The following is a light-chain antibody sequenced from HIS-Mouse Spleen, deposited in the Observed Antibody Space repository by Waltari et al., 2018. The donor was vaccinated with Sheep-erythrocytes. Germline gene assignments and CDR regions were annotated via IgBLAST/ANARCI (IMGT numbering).Light chain of an antibody. CDR2: WAS. V-gene: IGKV4-1*01. Sequence: DIVMTQSPDSLAVSLGERATINCKSSQSVLYSSNNKNYVAWYQQKPGQPPKLLIYWASTREAGVPGRCSGSGSGTDFPLTSSSLQAEDVAVYYCQQYYSTLTFGGGTKVEIK. CDR1: QSVLYSSNNKNY. J-gene: IGKJ4*01. CDR3: QQYYSTLT.